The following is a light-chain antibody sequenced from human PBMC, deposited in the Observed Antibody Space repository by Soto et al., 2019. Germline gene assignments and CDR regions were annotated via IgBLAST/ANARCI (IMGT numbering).Light chain of an antibody. CDR2: GAS. CDR1: QSVSSSY. Sequence: EIVLAQSPGTLSLSPGERATLSCRASQSVSSSYLAWYQQKPGQAPRLLIYGASSRATGIPARFSGSGSGTDFTLTISRLEPEDFAVYYCQKRSNWPPITFGQGTRLEIK. J-gene: IGKJ5*01. CDR3: QKRSNWPPIT. V-gene: IGKV3D-20*02.